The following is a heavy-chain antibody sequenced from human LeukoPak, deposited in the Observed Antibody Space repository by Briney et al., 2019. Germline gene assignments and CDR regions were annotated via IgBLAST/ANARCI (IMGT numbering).Heavy chain of an antibody. CDR1: GFTFSSYW. V-gene: IGHV3-74*01. CDR2: INSDGSST. CDR3: ARAGYSSSWSNWFDP. D-gene: IGHD6-13*01. Sequence: PGGSLRLSCAASGFTFSSYWMHWVRQAPGKGLVWVSRINSDGSSTSYADSVKGRFTISRDNAKNTLYLQMNSLRAEDTAVYYCARAGYSSSWSNWFDPWGQGTLVTVSS. J-gene: IGHJ5*02.